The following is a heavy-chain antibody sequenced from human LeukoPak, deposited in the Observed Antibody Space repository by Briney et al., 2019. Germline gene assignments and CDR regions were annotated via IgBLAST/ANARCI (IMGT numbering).Heavy chain of an antibody. J-gene: IGHJ4*02. CDR3: ARRAAALDS. CDR1: GASISRYY. D-gene: IGHD6-13*01. Sequence: WETLSLTCSVSGASISRYYWSWIRQPPGKGLEWIGYFHHSGNTNYSPSLSSRITMSVDTSKNQFSLRLNSVTAADTAIYYCARRAAALDSWGQGTLVTVSS. V-gene: IGHV4-59*12. CDR2: FHHSGNT.